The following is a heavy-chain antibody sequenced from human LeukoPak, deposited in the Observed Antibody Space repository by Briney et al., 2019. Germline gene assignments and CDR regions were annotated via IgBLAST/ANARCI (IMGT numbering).Heavy chain of an antibody. CDR3: ARAGYCSSTSCLNAFDI. CDR2: IIPIFGTA. CDR1: GGTFSSYA. D-gene: IGHD2-2*01. V-gene: IGHV1-69*13. Sequence: VASVKVSCKASGGTFSSYAISWVRQAPGQGLEWMGGIIPIFGTANYAQKFQGRVTITADESTSTAYMELSSLRSEDTAVYYCARAGYCSSTSCLNAFDIWGQGTMVTVSS. J-gene: IGHJ3*02.